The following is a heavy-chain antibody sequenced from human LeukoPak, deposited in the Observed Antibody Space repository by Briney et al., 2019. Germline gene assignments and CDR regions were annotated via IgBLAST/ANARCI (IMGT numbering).Heavy chain of an antibody. CDR1: GGSISSGSYY. CDR2: IYTSGST. D-gene: IGHD1-26*01. V-gene: IGHV4-61*02. Sequence: SQTLSLTSTVSGGSISSGSYYWSWIRQPAGKGLEWIGRIYTSGSTNYNPSLKSRVTISVDTSKNQFSLKLSSVTAADTAVYYCARRAIVGAENAFDIWGQGTMVTVSS. CDR3: ARRAIVGAENAFDI. J-gene: IGHJ3*02.